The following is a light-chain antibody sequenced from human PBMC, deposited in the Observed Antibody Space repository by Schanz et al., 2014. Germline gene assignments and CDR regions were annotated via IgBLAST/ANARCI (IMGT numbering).Light chain of an antibody. J-gene: IGLJ2*01. CDR2: SNN. V-gene: IGLV1-44*01. CDR3: SSYAGSNNLV. Sequence: QSVLTQPPSASGTPGQRVTISCSGSSSNIGSNIVNWYQQFPGTAPKLLIYSNNQRPSGVPDRFSGSKSGNTASLTVSGLQAEDEADYYCSSYAGSNNLVFGGGTKLTVL. CDR1: SSNIGSNI.